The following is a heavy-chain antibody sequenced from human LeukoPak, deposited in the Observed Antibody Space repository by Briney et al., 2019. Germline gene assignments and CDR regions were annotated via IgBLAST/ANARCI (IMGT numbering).Heavy chain of an antibody. CDR3: ARPNKDGPGAFDI. Sequence: GRPLRLSCAASGFTFDDYAMHWVRQAPGKGLEWVSGISWNSGSIGYADSVKGRFTISRDNAKNSLYLQMNSLRAEDTAVYYCARPNKDGPGAFDIWGQGTMVTVSS. CDR2: ISWNSGSI. CDR1: GFTFDDYA. J-gene: IGHJ3*02. D-gene: IGHD1/OR15-1a*01. V-gene: IGHV3-9*01.